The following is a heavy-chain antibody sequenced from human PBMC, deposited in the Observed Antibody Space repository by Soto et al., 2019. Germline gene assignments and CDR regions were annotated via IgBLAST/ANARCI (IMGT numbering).Heavy chain of an antibody. CDR1: GGSFSGYY. J-gene: IGHJ6*02. V-gene: IGHV4-34*01. Sequence: SETLSLTCAVYGGSFSGYYWSWIRQPPGKGLEWIGEINHSGSTNYNPSLKSRVTISVDTSKNQFSLKLSSVTAEDTAVYYCARDPPATRHGMDVWGQGTTVTVSS. CDR2: INHSGST. CDR3: ARDPPATRHGMDV.